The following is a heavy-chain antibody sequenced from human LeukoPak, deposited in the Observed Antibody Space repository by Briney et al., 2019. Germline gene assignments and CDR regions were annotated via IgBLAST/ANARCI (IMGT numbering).Heavy chain of an antibody. CDR2: INWNGGST. V-gene: IGHV3-20*04. J-gene: IGHJ4*02. CDR1: GFTFDNYG. Sequence: GGSLRLSCASSGFTFDNYGMSWVRQAPGKGLEWVSDINWNGGSTGYADSVKGRFTISRDNAKNSLYPQMNSLRVEDTALYYCAKALFSGSPGFSYYFDYCGQGTLVTVSS. CDR3: AKALFSGSPGFSYYFDY. D-gene: IGHD1-26*01.